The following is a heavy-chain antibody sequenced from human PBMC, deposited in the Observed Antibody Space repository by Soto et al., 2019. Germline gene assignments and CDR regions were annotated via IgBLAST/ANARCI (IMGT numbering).Heavy chain of an antibody. CDR2: ISPGSNYR. J-gene: IGHJ5*02. D-gene: IGHD2-15*01. CDR1: GITLSDFY. CDR3: VRSGGGGQFDL. Sequence: QVQLVESGGGLVKPGGSLRLSCAASGITLSDFYMTWVRQAPGQGLEWLSYISPGSNYREYADSVKGRHIISSDNANNSLYLQMNSLRDEDTVSYYGVRSGGGGQFDLWGQGTVVTVSS. V-gene: IGHV3-11*06.